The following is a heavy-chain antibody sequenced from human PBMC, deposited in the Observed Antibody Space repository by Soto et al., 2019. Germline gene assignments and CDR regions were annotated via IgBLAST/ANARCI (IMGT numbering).Heavy chain of an antibody. CDR2: ISDNGGTT. Sequence: PGGSLRLSCAASGFTFSIYAMTWVRQAPGKGLEWVSSISDNGGTTYYADSVKGRFSISRDNSKNTLYLQMNSLRVDDTAVYYCAVLFCSGGTCYSSSSYLDYWGQGTLVT. J-gene: IGHJ4*02. V-gene: IGHV3-23*01. CDR1: GFTFSIYA. CDR3: AVLFCSGGTCYSSSSYLDY. D-gene: IGHD2-15*01.